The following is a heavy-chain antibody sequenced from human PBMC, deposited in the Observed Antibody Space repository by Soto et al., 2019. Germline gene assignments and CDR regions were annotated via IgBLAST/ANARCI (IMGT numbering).Heavy chain of an antibody. D-gene: IGHD2-15*01. CDR2: IGNDPSYL. CDR3: ARRQSSPWFDP. V-gene: IGHV3-21*06. J-gene: IGHJ5*02. Sequence: PGGSLRLSCEASGFSFSRHSMNWFRQAPGKGLEWVSSIGNDPSYLYYAGSVKGRFTISRDNAKNSLYLQMNSLRVEDTAVYYCARRQSSPWFDPWGQGTLVTVSS. CDR1: GFSFSRHS.